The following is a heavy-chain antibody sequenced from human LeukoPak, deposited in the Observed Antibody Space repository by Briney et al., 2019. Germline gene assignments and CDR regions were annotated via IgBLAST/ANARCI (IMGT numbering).Heavy chain of an antibody. CDR2: INPNSGGT. V-gene: IGHV1-2*02. Sequence: ASVKVSRKASGYTFTGYYMHWVRQAPGQGLGWMGWINPNSGGTNYAQKFQGRVTMTRDTSISTAYMELSRLRSDDTAVYYCASRGSIFGVGEFDYWGQGTLVTVSS. CDR3: ASRGSIFGVGEFDY. D-gene: IGHD3-3*01. CDR1: GYTFTGYY. J-gene: IGHJ4*02.